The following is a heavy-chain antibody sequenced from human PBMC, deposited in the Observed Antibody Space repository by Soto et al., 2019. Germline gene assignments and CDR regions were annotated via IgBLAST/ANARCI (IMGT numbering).Heavy chain of an antibody. CDR3: ASRGSGSYDDY. CDR2: ISGSGGST. CDR1: GFTFSSYA. J-gene: IGHJ4*02. D-gene: IGHD1-26*01. V-gene: IGHV3-23*01. Sequence: EVQLLESGGGLVQPGGSLRLSCAASGFTFSSYAMRWVRQAPVKGLEWVSAISGSGGSTYYADSVKGRFTISRDNSKNTLYLQLSSLRAEDTAVYYCASRGSGSYDDYWGQGTLVTVSS.